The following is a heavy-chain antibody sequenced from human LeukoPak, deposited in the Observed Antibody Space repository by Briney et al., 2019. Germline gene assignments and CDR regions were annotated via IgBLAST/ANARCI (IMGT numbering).Heavy chain of an antibody. CDR2: ISGSDGRT. CDR1: EFTFSTYA. J-gene: IGHJ4*02. V-gene: IGHV3-23*01. D-gene: IGHD2-2*01. Sequence: GGSLRLSCAASEFTFSTYAMSWVRQAPGKGLEWVSAISGSDGRTYYADSVKGRFTISRDNSKNTLYLQMNSLRAEDTAVYYCAKDSPEDIVVVPAGLNYFDYWGQGTLVTVSS. CDR3: AKDSPEDIVVVPAGLNYFDY.